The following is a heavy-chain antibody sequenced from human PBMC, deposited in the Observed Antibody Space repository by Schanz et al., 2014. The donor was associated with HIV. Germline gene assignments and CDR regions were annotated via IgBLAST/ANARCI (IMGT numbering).Heavy chain of an antibody. CDR3: AKGRYMGATLVQFDY. CDR2: INSDGSST. V-gene: IGHV3-74*01. J-gene: IGHJ4*02. Sequence: EVQLVESGGGLVQPGGSLRLSCAASGFTFSSYWMHWVRQAPGKGLVWVSRINSDGSSTSYADSVKGRFTISRDNAKNTLYLQMNSVKVDDTAVYFCAKGRYMGATLVQFDYWGQGTLVTVPS. D-gene: IGHD1-26*01. CDR1: GFTFSSYW.